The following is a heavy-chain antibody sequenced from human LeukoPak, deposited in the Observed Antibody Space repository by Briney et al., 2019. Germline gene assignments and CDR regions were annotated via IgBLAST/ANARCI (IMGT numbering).Heavy chain of an antibody. CDR3: ASPLPTGAGRPYYYYYMDV. Sequence: ASVKVSCKASGGTFSSYAISWVRQAPGQGLEWMGGIIPIFGTANYAQKFQGRVTITTDESTSTAYMELSSLRSEDTAVYYCASPLPTGAGRPYYYYYMDVWGKGTTVTVSS. CDR2: IIPIFGTA. D-gene: IGHD6-19*01. V-gene: IGHV1-69*05. J-gene: IGHJ6*03. CDR1: GGTFSSYA.